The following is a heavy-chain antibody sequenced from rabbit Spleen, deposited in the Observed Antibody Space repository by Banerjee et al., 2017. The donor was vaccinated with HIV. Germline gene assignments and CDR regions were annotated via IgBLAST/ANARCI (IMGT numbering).Heavy chain of an antibody. Sequence: QSLEESGGDLVKPGASLTLTCTASGFSFSSGYDMCWVRQAPGKGLEWIGCIDPFFDNTDYATWAKGRFTISKTSSTTVTLQMTSLTAADTATYFCVRDKASISGDYGPWYFDLWGPGTLVTVS. V-gene: IGHV1S40*01. CDR1: GFSFSSGYD. D-gene: IGHD1-1*01. J-gene: IGHJ4*01. CDR2: IDPFFDNT. CDR3: VRDKASISGDYGPWYFDL.